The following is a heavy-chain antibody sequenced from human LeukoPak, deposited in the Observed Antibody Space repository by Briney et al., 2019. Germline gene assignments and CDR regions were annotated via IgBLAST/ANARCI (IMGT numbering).Heavy chain of an antibody. CDR3: ASRARRVGASA. D-gene: IGHD1-26*01. Sequence: PSETLSLTCTVSGYSISSGYYWGWIRQPPGKGLEWIGNIYHTGSTYYNPSLKSRVTISVDTSKNQFSLKLSSVTAADTAVYYCASRARRVGASAWGQGTLVTVSS. J-gene: IGHJ5*02. CDR2: IYHTGST. CDR1: GYSISSGYY. V-gene: IGHV4-38-2*02.